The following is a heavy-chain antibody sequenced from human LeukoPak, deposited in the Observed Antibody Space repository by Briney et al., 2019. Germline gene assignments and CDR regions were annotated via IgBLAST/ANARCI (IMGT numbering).Heavy chain of an antibody. Sequence: GGSLSLSCVASQFTFSSHWMTWVRQAPGKGLEWVGRIKSKTDGGTTDYAAPVKGRFTISRDDSKNTLYLQMNSLKTEDTAVYYCTTGPDFDYWGQGTLVTVSS. CDR3: TTGPDFDY. J-gene: IGHJ4*02. CDR2: IKSKTDGGTT. V-gene: IGHV3-15*01. CDR1: QFTFSSHW.